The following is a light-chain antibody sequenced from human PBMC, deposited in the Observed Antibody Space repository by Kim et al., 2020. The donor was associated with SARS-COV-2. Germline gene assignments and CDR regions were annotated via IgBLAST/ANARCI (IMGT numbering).Light chain of an antibody. Sequence: DIQMTQSPSSLSASVGDRVTITCQTSQDISNYLNWYQQKPGKAPKLLIYDASNLETGVPSRFSGSGSGTDFTFTISSLQPEDIATYYFQQYDNLPPLTFGGGTTVDIK. CDR2: DAS. V-gene: IGKV1-33*01. CDR3: QQYDNLPPLT. CDR1: QDISNY. J-gene: IGKJ4*01.